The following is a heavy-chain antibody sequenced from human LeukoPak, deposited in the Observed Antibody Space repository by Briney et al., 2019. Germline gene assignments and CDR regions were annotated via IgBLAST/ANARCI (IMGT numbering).Heavy chain of an antibody. J-gene: IGHJ3*02. Sequence: SETLSLTCTVSGGSISSYYWSWIRQSPGKGLEWIGYIYYSGSTNYNPSLKSRVTISVDTSKNQFSLKLSSVTAADTAVYYCASTIVVVPAAIPTTAENDAFDIWGQGTMVTVSS. CDR3: ASTIVVVPAAIPTTAENDAFDI. D-gene: IGHD2-2*01. V-gene: IGHV4-59*01. CDR1: GGSISSYY. CDR2: IYYSGST.